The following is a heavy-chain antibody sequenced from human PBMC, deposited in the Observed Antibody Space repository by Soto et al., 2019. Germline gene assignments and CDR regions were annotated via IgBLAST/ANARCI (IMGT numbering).Heavy chain of an antibody. CDR1: GGTFSSYT. D-gene: IGHD3-10*01. J-gene: IGHJ4*01. Sequence: GASVKVSCKASGGTFSSYTITWVRQAPGQGLEWMGRFIPIFATANYARKFQGRVTIAADDSTSTAYMELSSLRSDDTAVYYCASGSLYGSGSYPVDYWGQGTLVTVSS. CDR2: FIPIFATA. CDR3: ASGSLYGSGSYPVDY. V-gene: IGHV1-69*13.